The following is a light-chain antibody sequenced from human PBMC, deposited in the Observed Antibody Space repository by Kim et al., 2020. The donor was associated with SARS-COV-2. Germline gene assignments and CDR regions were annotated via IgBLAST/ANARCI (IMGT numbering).Light chain of an antibody. CDR3: SSYTSSSTWV. J-gene: IGLJ3*02. V-gene: IGLV2-14*04. Sequence: GQALTNSCTAPSSDVGGFNYVSWYQQHPGKAPKLMIYDVSNRPSGVSNRFSGSKSGNTASLTISGLQAEGETDYYCSSYTSSSTWVFGGGTQLTVL. CDR2: DVS. CDR1: SSDVGGFNY.